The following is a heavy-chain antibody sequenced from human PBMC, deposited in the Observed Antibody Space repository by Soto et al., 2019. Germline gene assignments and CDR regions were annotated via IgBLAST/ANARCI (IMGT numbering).Heavy chain of an antibody. CDR2: IYYSGST. Sequence: SETLSLTCTVSGGSISSGGYYWSWIRQHPGKGLEWIGYIYYSGSTYYNPSLKSRVTISVDTSKNQFSLKLSSVTAADTAVYYCARVIVAKSAYYYYYMDVWGKGTTVTVSS. CDR3: ARVIVAKSAYYYYYMDV. D-gene: IGHD5-12*01. V-gene: IGHV4-31*03. J-gene: IGHJ6*03. CDR1: GGSISSGGYY.